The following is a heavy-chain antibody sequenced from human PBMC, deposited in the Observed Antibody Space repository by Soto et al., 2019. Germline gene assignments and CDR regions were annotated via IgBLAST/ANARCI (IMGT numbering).Heavy chain of an antibody. CDR1: GYTFTSYG. Sequence: ASVKVSCKASGYTFTSYGITWVRQAPGQGLEWMGWISAHNGNTDYAQKLQGRVIVTRDTSTSKAYMELRSLISDDTAVYYCARGRYGDYWGQGALVTVSS. CDR2: ISAHNGNT. CDR3: ARGRYGDY. V-gene: IGHV1-18*01. J-gene: IGHJ4*02. D-gene: IGHD1-1*01.